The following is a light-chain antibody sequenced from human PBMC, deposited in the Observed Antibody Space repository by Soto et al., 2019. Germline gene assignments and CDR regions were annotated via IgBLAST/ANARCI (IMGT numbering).Light chain of an antibody. CDR1: SSDVGFYNF. Sequence: QSVLTQPPSASGSPGQSLTISCTGTSSDVGFYNFVSWYQQRPGKAPKLVIYEVTKRPSGVPDRFSGSKSGNTASLTVSGLQAEDEADYYCSSYAGSNNYVFGTGTKLTVL. CDR3: SSYAGSNNYV. V-gene: IGLV2-8*01. CDR2: EVT. J-gene: IGLJ1*01.